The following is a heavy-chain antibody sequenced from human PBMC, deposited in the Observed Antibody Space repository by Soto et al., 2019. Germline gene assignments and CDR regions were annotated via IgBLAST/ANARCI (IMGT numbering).Heavy chain of an antibody. Sequence: QVQLVQSGAEVKKPGSSVKVSCKASGGTFSSYTISWVRQAPGQGLEWMGRIIPILGIANYAQKFQGRVTITADKSTSTAYMELSSLRSEDTAVYYGAEVAGTDYYYGMDVWGQGTTVTVSS. D-gene: IGHD6-19*01. CDR3: AEVAGTDYYYGMDV. CDR2: IIPILGIA. V-gene: IGHV1-69*02. CDR1: GGTFSSYT. J-gene: IGHJ6*02.